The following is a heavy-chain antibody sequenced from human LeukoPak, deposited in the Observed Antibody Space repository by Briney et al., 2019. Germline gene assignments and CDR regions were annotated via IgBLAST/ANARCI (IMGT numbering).Heavy chain of an antibody. D-gene: IGHD2-15*01. CDR1: GFPFSSYS. CDR3: ARDRGYCSGGSCYNYYYYMDV. J-gene: IGHJ6*03. V-gene: IGHV3-48*01. Sequence: GGSLRLSCAASGFPFSSYSMNWVRQAPGKGLEWVSYISIISSTIFYAESVKGRFTISRDNANNSLYLQMNSLRAEDTAVYYCARDRGYCSGGSCYNYYYYMDVWGKGTTVTVSS. CDR2: ISIISSTI.